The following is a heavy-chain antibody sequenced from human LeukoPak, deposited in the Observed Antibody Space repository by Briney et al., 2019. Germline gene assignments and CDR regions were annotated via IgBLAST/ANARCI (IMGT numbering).Heavy chain of an antibody. CDR2: IYYSGST. D-gene: IGHD6-19*01. CDR1: GGSISIYY. Sequence: PSETLSLTCTVSGGSISIYYWSWIRQPPGKGLEWIGYIYYSGSTNYNPSLKSRVTISVDTSKNQFSLKLSSVTAADTAVYYCARGGDVAGPSSYDYWGQGTLVTVSS. J-gene: IGHJ4*02. V-gene: IGHV4-59*01. CDR3: ARGGDVAGPSSYDY.